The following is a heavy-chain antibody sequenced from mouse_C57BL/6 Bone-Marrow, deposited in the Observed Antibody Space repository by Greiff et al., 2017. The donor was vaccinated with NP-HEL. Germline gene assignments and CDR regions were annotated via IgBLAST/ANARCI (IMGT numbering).Heavy chain of an antibody. CDR3: ARSLYYYYDTFFAY. V-gene: IGHV1-81*01. CDR2: IYPRSGNT. J-gene: IGHJ3*01. CDR1: GYTFTSYG. Sequence: VQLQQSGAELARPGASVKLSCKASGYTFTSYGISWVKQRTGQGLEWIGEIYPRSGNTYYNEKFKGKATLTADKSSSTAYMELRSLTSEDSAVYFCARSLYYYYDTFFAYWGQGTLVTVSA. D-gene: IGHD2-4*01.